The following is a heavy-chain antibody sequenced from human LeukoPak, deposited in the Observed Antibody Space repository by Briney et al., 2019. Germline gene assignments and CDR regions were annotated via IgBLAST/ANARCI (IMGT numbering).Heavy chain of an antibody. CDR3: ARGGGPYSSSSIDY. J-gene: IGHJ4*02. V-gene: IGHV4-59*01. CDR2: IYCSGST. CDR1: GGSISSYY. D-gene: IGHD6-6*01. Sequence: SETLSLTCTVSGGSISSYYWSWIRQPPGKGLEWIGYIYCSGSTNYNPSLKSRVTISVDTSKNQFSLKLSSVTAADTAVYYCARGGGPYSSSSIDYWGQGTLVTVSS.